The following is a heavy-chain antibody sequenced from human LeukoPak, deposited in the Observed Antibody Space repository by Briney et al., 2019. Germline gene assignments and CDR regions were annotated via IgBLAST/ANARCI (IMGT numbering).Heavy chain of an antibody. D-gene: IGHD3-22*01. CDR1: GGSISSSSYY. J-gene: IGHJ4*02. CDR2: IYYSGST. Sequence: PSETLSLTCTVSGGSISSSSYYWGWIRQPPGKGLEWIGSIYYSGSTYYNPSLKSRVTISVDTSKNQFSLKLSSVTAADTAVYYCARQGPPQYYYDSSGYFDYWGQGTLVTVSS. V-gene: IGHV4-39*01. CDR3: ARQGPPQYYYDSSGYFDY.